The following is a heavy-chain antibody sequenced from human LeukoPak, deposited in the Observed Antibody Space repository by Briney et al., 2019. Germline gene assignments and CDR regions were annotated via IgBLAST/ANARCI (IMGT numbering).Heavy chain of an antibody. CDR1: GFTLSNYG. D-gene: IGHD3-22*01. V-gene: IGHV3-23*01. Sequence: PGGSLRLSCAASGFTLSNYGMSWVRQAPGKGLEWVSAISGAGITTYYADSVKGRFTISRDIPKKTLYLQMNSLRAEDTAVYYCAKDAEQTYYYDSSGPNDAFDIWGQGTMVTVSS. CDR3: AKDAEQTYYYDSSGPNDAFDI. J-gene: IGHJ3*02. CDR2: ISGAGITT.